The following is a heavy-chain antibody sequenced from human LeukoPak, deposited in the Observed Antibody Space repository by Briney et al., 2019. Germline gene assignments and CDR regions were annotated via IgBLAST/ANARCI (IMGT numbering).Heavy chain of an antibody. CDR1: GFTFSDYY. J-gene: IGHJ4*02. Sequence: GGSLRLSCAASGFTFSDYYMNWIRQAPGKGLEWVSYISSSGSTIYYADSVKGRFTISRDNAKNSLYLQMNSLRAEDTAVYYCARVGYSSSWYGVLHFDYWGQGTLVTVSS. CDR2: ISSSGSTI. D-gene: IGHD6-13*01. V-gene: IGHV3-11*04. CDR3: ARVGYSSSWYGVLHFDY.